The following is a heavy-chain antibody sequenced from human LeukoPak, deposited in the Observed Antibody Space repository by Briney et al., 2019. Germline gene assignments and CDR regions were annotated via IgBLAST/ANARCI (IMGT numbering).Heavy chain of an antibody. V-gene: IGHV3-73*01. CDR1: GFTLSDSA. J-gene: IGHJ5*02. CDR3: TRDRGTYNWFDP. Sequence: PGGSLRLSCAASGFTLSDSAIHWVRQASGKGLEWVGLIDRPAKSYATAYGASVRGRFTISRDDSKNTAYLQMDSLKTEDTALYYCTRDRGTYNWFDPWGQGTLVTVSS. D-gene: IGHD1-26*01. CDR2: IDRPAKSYAT.